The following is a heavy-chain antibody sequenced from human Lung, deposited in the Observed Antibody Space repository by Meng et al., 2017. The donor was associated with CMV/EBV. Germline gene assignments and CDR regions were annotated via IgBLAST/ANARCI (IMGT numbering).Heavy chain of an antibody. CDR3: ARYPGFWRGYWTIWFDP. Sequence: ASXXVSXKASGYTFSRHGITWVRQAPGQGLEWMGWISAYNGNTNYAQKFQGRVTMTTEKSTNTAYMELRGLRSNDTAVYYCARYPGFWRGYWTIWFDPWGQGTLVTVSS. J-gene: IGHJ5*02. D-gene: IGHD3-3*01. V-gene: IGHV1-18*01. CDR2: ISAYNGNT. CDR1: GYTFSRHG.